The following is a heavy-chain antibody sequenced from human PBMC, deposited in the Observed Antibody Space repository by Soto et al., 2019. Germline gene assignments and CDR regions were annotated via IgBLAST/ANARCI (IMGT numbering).Heavy chain of an antibody. D-gene: IGHD1-1*01. CDR1: GGTFNDFA. J-gene: IGHJ4*02. CDR3: STDVIVEMSTIGSFDS. Sequence: SVKVSCKASGGTFNDFAFSWVRQAPGQGLEWMGGIIPLFGTPSYSQKFQGRVTITADESTTTVYMEKSSLTLEDTVIYYCSTDVIVEMSTIGSFDSWGLGSLVTVSS. V-gene: IGHV1-69*13. CDR2: IIPLFGTP.